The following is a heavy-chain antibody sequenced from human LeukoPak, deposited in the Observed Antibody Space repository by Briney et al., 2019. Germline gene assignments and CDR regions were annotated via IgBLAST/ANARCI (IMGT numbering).Heavy chain of an antibody. CDR2: IWNDGSNK. J-gene: IGHJ6*02. CDR3: ARDFGSGWVPAPRYGMDV. D-gene: IGHD6-19*01. CDR1: GFTFSTYG. Sequence: GGSLRLSCAASGFTFSTYGMHWVRQAPGKGLEWVAVIWNDGSNKYYGDSVKGRFTISRDNSKNTLYMQMNSLTAEDTAVYYCARDFGSGWVPAPRYGMDVWGQGTTVTVSS. V-gene: IGHV3-33*08.